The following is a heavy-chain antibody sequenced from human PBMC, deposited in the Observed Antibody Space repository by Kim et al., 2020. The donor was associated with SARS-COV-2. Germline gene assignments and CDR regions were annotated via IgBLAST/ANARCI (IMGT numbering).Heavy chain of an antibody. Sequence: GGSLRLSCVASGFTFSSYSMNWVRQAPGKGLEWVSSISSSSSYIYYADSVKGRFTISRDNAKNSLYLQMNSLRAEDTAVYYCARDRYSGYALGYWGQGTLVTVSS. CDR2: ISSSSSYI. J-gene: IGHJ4*02. V-gene: IGHV3-21*01. CDR3: ARDRYSGYALGY. D-gene: IGHD5-12*01. CDR1: GFTFSSYS.